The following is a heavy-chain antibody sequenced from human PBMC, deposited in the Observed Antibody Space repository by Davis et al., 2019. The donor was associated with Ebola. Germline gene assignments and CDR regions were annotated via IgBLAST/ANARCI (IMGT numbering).Heavy chain of an antibody. V-gene: IGHV3-23*01. D-gene: IGHD2-2*03. J-gene: IGHJ4*02. CDR2: IRASGHVT. Sequence: GESLKISCAASGFTFSSYAMTWVRQAPGKGLEWVSAIRASGHVTYDADSVKGRFTISRDNAKNSLYLQMNSLRAEDTAVYYCARDLGSGYCSSSSCQTLDYWGQGDLVTVSS. CDR3: ARDLGSGYCSSSSCQTLDY. CDR1: GFTFSSYA.